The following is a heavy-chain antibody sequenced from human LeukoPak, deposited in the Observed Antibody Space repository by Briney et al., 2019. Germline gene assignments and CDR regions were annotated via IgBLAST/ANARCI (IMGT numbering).Heavy chain of an antibody. Sequence: ASVKVSCKASGYTFTSYDINWVRQATGQGLEWMGWMNHNSGNTGYAQKFQGRVAMTRNTSIRTAYMELGSLRSEDTAVYYCVSPGVYYDSSGYYPFDYWGQGTLVTVSS. V-gene: IGHV1-8*01. CDR2: MNHNSGNT. J-gene: IGHJ4*02. CDR3: VSPGVYYDSSGYYPFDY. D-gene: IGHD3-22*01. CDR1: GYTFTSYD.